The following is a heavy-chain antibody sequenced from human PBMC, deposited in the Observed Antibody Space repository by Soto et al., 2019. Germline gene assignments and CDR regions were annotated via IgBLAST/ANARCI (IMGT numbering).Heavy chain of an antibody. CDR1: GGTFSSYA. V-gene: IGHV1-69*13. CDR2: IIPIFGTA. J-gene: IGHJ6*02. CDR3: ARGDATKIIVTTYYGLDV. Sequence: SVKVSCKASGGTFSSYAISWVRQSPGQGLEWMGGIIPIFGTANYAQKFQDRVTITADESTSTVYMEVSSLTSEDTAVYYCARGDATKIIVTTYYGLDVWGQGTTVTVSS. D-gene: IGHD3-22*01.